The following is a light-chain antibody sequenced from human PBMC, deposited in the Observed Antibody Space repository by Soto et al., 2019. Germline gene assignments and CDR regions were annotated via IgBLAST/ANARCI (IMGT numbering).Light chain of an antibody. CDR1: SSNIGNNH. Sequence: QSLLTQPPSASGTPGQSVTIVCSGSSSNIGNNHVYWYQQFPGTAPKILIYRNRQRPSGVPDRFSGSKSVTSASLAISGLRSEDEADYYCASWDDSLSGRVFGGGTKLTVL. CDR3: ASWDDSLSGRV. V-gene: IGLV1-47*01. J-gene: IGLJ3*02. CDR2: RNR.